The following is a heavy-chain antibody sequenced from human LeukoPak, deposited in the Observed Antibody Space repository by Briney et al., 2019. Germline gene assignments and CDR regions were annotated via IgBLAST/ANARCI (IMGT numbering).Heavy chain of an antibody. Sequence: GGSLRLSCAASGFTFSNYAMTWVRQAPGKGLEWVSAISGSGGNTYYADSVKGRFTISRGNSENTLYMQMNSLGAEDTAIYYCAKDRDGYNPDYWGQGTLVTVSS. CDR3: AKDRDGYNPDY. D-gene: IGHD5-24*01. CDR2: ISGSGGNT. V-gene: IGHV3-23*01. CDR1: GFTFSNYA. J-gene: IGHJ4*02.